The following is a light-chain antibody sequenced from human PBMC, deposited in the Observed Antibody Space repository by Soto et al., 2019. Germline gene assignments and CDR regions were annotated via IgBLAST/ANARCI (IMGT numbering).Light chain of an antibody. V-gene: IGKV3-20*01. CDR3: QQCGSSPWT. CDR1: QSVSSYY. J-gene: IGKJ1*01. Sequence: EIVLTPSPGTLSLSPGERATLSCRASQSVSSYYLAWYQQKPGQAPRLLIYAASSRATGIPDRFSGGGSGTDSTLTISRLEPEDFAVYYCQQCGSSPWTFGQGTKV. CDR2: AAS.